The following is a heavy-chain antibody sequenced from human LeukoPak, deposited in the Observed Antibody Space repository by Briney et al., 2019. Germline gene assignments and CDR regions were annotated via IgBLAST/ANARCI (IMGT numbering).Heavy chain of an antibody. D-gene: IGHD1-26*01. V-gene: IGHV3-74*03. Sequence: GGSLRLSCAASGFTFSSDRMHWVRQVPGKGLVWVSRINGDGTSTMYADAVEGRFTISRDNAKNTLYLQMNGLRTEDTAVYYCVRGGFSGDWGQGTLVTVSS. CDR2: INGDGTST. J-gene: IGHJ4*02. CDR3: VRGGFSGD. CDR1: GFTFSSDR.